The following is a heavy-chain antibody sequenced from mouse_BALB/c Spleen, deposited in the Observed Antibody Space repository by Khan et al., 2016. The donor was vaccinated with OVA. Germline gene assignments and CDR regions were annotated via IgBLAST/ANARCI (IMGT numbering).Heavy chain of an antibody. D-gene: IGHD1-1*01. CDR2: INPFNGGP. CDR3: ARGNYYGSNSWFGY. V-gene: IGHV1-18*01. CDR1: GYSFTDFT. J-gene: IGHJ3*01. Sequence: VQLQQSGPELVKPGTSMKISCKASGYSFTDFTMNWVKQSHGKNLEWIGLINPFNGGPNYNQKFKGKATLTVDKSSSTAYMELLSLTSEDSAVYCCARGNYYGSNSWFGYWGQGTLVTVSA.